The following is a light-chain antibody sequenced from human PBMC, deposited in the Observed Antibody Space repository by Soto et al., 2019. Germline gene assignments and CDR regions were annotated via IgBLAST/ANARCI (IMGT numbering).Light chain of an antibody. CDR3: QQRSNWPYP. Sequence: EIVLTQSPATLSLSPGERATLSCRASQSVSSYLAWYQQKPGQAPRLLIYDASNRATGIPARFSGSGSGTDFTLTISSLEPEDVAVYYGQQRSNWPYPFGQGTKLEIK. J-gene: IGKJ2*01. CDR2: DAS. V-gene: IGKV3-11*01. CDR1: QSVSSY.